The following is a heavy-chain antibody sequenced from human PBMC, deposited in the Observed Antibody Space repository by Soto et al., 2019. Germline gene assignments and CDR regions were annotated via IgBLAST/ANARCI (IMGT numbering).Heavy chain of an antibody. CDR2: SSAYNGNT. Sequence: QVQLVQSGAEVKKPGASVKVSCKASGYTFTSYGISCVRQAPGQGLDWMGGSSAYNGNTNYAQKLQGRVTMTTDTSTSTAYMELRSLRSDDTAVYYCAREFLEWSADYLFLDYWGQGTLVTVSS. V-gene: IGHV1-18*04. D-gene: IGHD3-3*01. CDR3: AREFLEWSADYLFLDY. CDR1: GYTFTSYG. J-gene: IGHJ4*02.